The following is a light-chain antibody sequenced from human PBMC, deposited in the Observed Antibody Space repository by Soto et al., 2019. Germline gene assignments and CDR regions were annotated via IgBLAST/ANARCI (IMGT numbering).Light chain of an antibody. CDR1: QSVSSN. Sequence: EIVMTQSPATLSVSPGERATLSCRASQSVSSNLACYQQKPGQAPRLLIYGASTRATGIPARFSGSGSGTESTLTISSLQSEDFAVYYCQQYNNWNTFGQGTKLEIK. CDR2: GAS. CDR3: QQYNNWNT. J-gene: IGKJ2*01. V-gene: IGKV3-15*01.